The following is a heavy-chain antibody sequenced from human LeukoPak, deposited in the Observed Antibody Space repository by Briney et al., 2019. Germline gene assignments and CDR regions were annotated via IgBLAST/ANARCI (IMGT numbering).Heavy chain of an antibody. CDR1: GFTFDDYA. Sequence: GGSLRLSCAASGFTFDDYAMHWVPQAPGKGLEWVSGNSWNSGTIGYTDSVKGRFTIPRDNAKNSLYLQRDSLRAEDTALYYCTKKVGIAVAGALDPWGEGTLVSVSS. D-gene: IGHD6-19*01. CDR3: TKKVGIAVAGALDP. CDR2: NSWNSGTI. V-gene: IGHV3-9*01. J-gene: IGHJ5*02.